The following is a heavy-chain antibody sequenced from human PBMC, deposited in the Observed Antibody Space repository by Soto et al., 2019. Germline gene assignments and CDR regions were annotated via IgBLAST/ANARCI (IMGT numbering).Heavy chain of an antibody. CDR3: AKWLEP. V-gene: IGHV3-74*01. CDR2: INSDGSST. D-gene: IGHD6-19*01. CDR1: GFSISRWW. Sequence: VGPLTLSRPASGFSISRWWMHWVRQAPGKGLVWVSRINSDGSSTSYADSVKGRFTISRDNAKNTLYLQMNSLRAEDTAVYYCAKWLEPWGQGTLVTVSS. J-gene: IGHJ5*02.